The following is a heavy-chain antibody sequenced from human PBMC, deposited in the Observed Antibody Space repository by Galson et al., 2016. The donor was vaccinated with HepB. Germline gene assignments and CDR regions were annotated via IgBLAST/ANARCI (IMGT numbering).Heavy chain of an antibody. Sequence: SVKVSCKASGYTFTGYFIHWVRQAPGQGLEWMGWINPKSGGTNSAQKFQGRVIMTRDTSINTTYMELTRLKSDDTAVYYCATMSPRGGSLWGQGTLVTVSS. D-gene: IGHD3-16*01. J-gene: IGHJ4*02. CDR2: INPKSGGT. CDR1: GYTFTGYF. V-gene: IGHV1-2*02. CDR3: ATMSPRGGSL.